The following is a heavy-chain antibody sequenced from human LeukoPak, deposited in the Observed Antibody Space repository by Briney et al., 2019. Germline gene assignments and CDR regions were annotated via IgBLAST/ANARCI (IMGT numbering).Heavy chain of an antibody. V-gene: IGHV3-43*02. CDR1: GFTFDDYA. D-gene: IGHD4/OR15-4a*01. Sequence: GGSLRLSCSASGFTFDDYAMHWVRQAPGKGLEWVSLVTGDGGSTYYADSVKGRFTISRDSSTNSLHLQMNSLRTEDTALYYCATYGGNTNFDYWGQGTLVTVSS. CDR3: ATYGGNTNFDY. CDR2: VTGDGGST. J-gene: IGHJ4*02.